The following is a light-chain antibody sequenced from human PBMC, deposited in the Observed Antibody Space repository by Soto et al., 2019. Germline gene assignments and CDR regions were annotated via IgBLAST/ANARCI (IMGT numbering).Light chain of an antibody. CDR3: QQYNNWPWT. J-gene: IGKJ1*01. CDR2: GAS. CDR1: QSVGTN. V-gene: IGKV3-15*01. Sequence: DIGTSQSPGTLSVYPGERATLSCRASQSVGTNLAWYQQRPGQAPRLLVYGASTRASGIPPRFSGSGSGTEFTLTISCLQSEDFAVYYCQQYNNWPWTFGQGTKVDVK.